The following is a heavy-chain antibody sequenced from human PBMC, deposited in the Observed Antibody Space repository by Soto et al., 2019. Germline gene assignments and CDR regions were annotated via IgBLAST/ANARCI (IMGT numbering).Heavy chain of an antibody. J-gene: IGHJ4*02. Sequence: EVQLVESGGGLVQPGGSLRLSCVASGFTFSSYWMYWVRLAPGKGLVCVSRINGDGSRTSYADSVKGRFTISRDNAKNTLYLQMNSLRAEDTAVYYCARDPGQAGTWNYFDHWGQGTLVTVSS. V-gene: IGHV3-74*01. D-gene: IGHD6-13*01. CDR1: GFTFSSYW. CDR2: INGDGSRT. CDR3: ARDPGQAGTWNYFDH.